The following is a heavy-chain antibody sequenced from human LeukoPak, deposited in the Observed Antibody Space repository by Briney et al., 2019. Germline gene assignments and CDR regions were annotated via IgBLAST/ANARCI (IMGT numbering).Heavy chain of an antibody. J-gene: IGHJ5*02. CDR2: ISSSSNTI. CDR1: GFTFSSYS. D-gene: IGHD3-22*01. CDR3: AGCYYDSSGYHT. Sequence: GGSLRLSCATSGFTFSSYSMDWVRQAPGKGLEWVSYISSSSNTIYYADSVKGRFTISRDNAKNSLYLQMNSLRAEDTAVYYCAGCYYDSSGYHTWGQGTLVTVSS. V-gene: IGHV3-48*01.